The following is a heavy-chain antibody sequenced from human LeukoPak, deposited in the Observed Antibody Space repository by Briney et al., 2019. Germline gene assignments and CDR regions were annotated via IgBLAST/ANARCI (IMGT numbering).Heavy chain of an antibody. CDR2: MSEDGNEI. V-gene: IGHV3-7*01. CDR1: GFIFSDFS. D-gene: IGHD2-2*01. J-gene: IGHJ4*02. Sequence: PGGSLRLSCTVSGFIFSDFSMSWVRQAPGKGLEWVAKMSEDGNEIFYVDSVKGGFTISRDNTKKSLYLQLNSLRPEDSAVYYCARPRGCGSARCNNFDYWGQGTLVTVSS. CDR3: ARPRGCGSARCNNFDY.